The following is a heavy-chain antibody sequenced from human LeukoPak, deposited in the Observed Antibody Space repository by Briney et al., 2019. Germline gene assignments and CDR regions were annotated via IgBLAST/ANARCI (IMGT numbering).Heavy chain of an antibody. Sequence: ASVKVSCKASGYTFTGYYMHWVRQAPGQGLEWMGWINPNSGGTNYAQKFQGRVTMTRDTSISTAYMELSRLRSDDTAVYYCARGLSRSGWYGRRGNWFDPWGQGTLVTVSS. CDR3: ARGLSRSGWYGRRGNWFDP. CDR1: GYTFTGYY. CDR2: INPNSGGT. J-gene: IGHJ5*02. D-gene: IGHD6-19*01. V-gene: IGHV1-2*02.